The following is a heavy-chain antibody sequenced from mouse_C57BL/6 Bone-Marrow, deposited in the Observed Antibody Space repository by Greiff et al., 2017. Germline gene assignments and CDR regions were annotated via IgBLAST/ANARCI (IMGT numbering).Heavy chain of an antibody. D-gene: IGHD4-1*01. CDR2: IDPEDGET. CDR3: AREIGLGRFAY. J-gene: IGHJ3*01. CDR1: GFNIKDYY. V-gene: IGHV14-2*01. Sequence: VPLQQSGAELVKPGASVQLSCTASGFNIKDYYMHWVKQRTEPGLGWIGRIDPEDGETKYAPKFQGKATITADKSANTAYLQLSSLTSEDTAVYYCAREIGLGRFAYWGQGTLVTVSA.